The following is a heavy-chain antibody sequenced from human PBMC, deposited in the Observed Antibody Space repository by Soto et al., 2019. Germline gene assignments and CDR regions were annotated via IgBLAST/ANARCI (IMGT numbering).Heavy chain of an antibody. CDR2: ISGSGDST. D-gene: IGHD1-1*01. Sequence: GGSLRLSCAASGFTFSSYGMSWVRQAPGKGLEKVSVISGSGDSTYYADSVKGRFTISRDNSKNTLYLQMNSLRAEDTAVYYCAKRATGTYFDYWGQGTLVTVSS. CDR1: GFTFSSYG. V-gene: IGHV3-23*01. J-gene: IGHJ4*02. CDR3: AKRATGTYFDY.